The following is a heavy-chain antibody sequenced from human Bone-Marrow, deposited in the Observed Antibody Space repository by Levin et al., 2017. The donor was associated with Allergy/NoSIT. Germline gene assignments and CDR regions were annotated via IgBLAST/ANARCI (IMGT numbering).Heavy chain of an antibody. J-gene: IGHJ3*02. CDR3: AGQDIVVVVPYSRTFDI. CDR2: INPNSGDT. D-gene: IGHD2-15*01. CDR1: GYRFNGYY. V-gene: IGHV1-2*02. Sequence: ASVKVSCKASGYRFNGYYIHWVRQAPGQGLEWMGWINPNSGDTKYAQKFQGRVTMTRDTSITKAYMELSRLTSDDTAVYYCAGQDIVVVVPYSRTFDIWGQGTMVTVSS.